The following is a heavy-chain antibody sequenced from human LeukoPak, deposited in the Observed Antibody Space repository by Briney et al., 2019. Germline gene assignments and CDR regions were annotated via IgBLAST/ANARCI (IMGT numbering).Heavy chain of an antibody. V-gene: IGHV4-61*02. CDR3: ARDGIDNWFDP. CDR1: GGSISSGSYY. D-gene: IGHD1-26*01. J-gene: IGHJ5*02. CDR2: IYTSGST. Sequence: SSETLSLTCTVSGGSISSGSYYWSWIRQPAGKGLEWIGRIYTSGSTNYNPSLKSRVTISVDTSKNQFPLKLSSVTAADTAVYYCARDGIDNWFDPGGRGTLVTVSS.